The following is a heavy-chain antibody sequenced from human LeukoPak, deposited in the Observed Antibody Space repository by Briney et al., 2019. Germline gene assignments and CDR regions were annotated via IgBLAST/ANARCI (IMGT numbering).Heavy chain of an antibody. V-gene: IGHV1-8*01. J-gene: IGHJ6*03. CDR3: ARDGAPYDFWSGYYTPYYYMDV. D-gene: IGHD3-3*01. CDR1: GYTFTSYD. Sequence: ASVKGSCKASGYTFTSYDINWVRQATGQGFEWMGWMNPNSGNTGYAQKFQGRVTMTRNTSISTAYMELRSLRSDDTAVYYCARDGAPYDFWSGYYTPYYYMDVWGKGTTVTVSS. CDR2: MNPNSGNT.